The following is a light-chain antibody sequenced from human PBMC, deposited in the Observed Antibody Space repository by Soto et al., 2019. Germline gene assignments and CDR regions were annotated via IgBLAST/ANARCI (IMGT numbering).Light chain of an antibody. CDR3: QQRSSWPLT. J-gene: IGKJ4*01. V-gene: IGKV3-11*01. Sequence: IVLTQSPASLSLSPGERATLSCRASQDIGTYLAWYQQRPGQAPRLFIYDTFNRASGAPDRFSGSGSGTVFTLTITDVAPEDSAIYYCQQRSSWPLTFGGGTKVEIK. CDR1: QDIGTY. CDR2: DTF.